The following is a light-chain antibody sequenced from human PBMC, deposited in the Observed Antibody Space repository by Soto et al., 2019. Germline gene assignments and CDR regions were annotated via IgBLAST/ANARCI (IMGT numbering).Light chain of an antibody. CDR3: QQRSNWPPIFT. V-gene: IGKV3-11*01. CDR2: GAS. J-gene: IGKJ3*01. CDR1: QTVNNY. Sequence: EIVLTQSPATLSLSPGQRATLSCRASQTVNNYLAWYQQKPGQAHRLLIYGASNRATGVPARVSGSGSGTDFTISITSLEPDNVRVYYCQQRSNWPPIFTFGPGTKVDVK.